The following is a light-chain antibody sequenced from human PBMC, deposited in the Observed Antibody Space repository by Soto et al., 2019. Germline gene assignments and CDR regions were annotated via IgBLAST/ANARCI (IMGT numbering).Light chain of an antibody. CDR1: SSDVGGYNS. J-gene: IGLJ1*01. CDR3: CSYAVTYYV. CDR2: DVT. Sequence: QSALTQPRSVSGSPGQSVTISCTGTSSDVGGYNSVSWYQQHPGKAPKLMIYDVTKRPSGVPDHFSGSKSGNTASLTISGRQAEDEADYYCCSYAVTYYVFGTGTKLTVL. V-gene: IGLV2-11*01.